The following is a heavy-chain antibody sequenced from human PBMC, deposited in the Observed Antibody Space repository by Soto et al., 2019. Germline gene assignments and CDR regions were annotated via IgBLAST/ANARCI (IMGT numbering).Heavy chain of an antibody. J-gene: IGHJ3*01. CDR2: IYYDGGT. D-gene: IGHD6-13*01. CDR1: GGSISSYY. V-gene: IGHV4-59*01. CDR3: ARVLPGIAAAYDAFDV. Sequence: KPSETLSLTCTISGGSISSYYWSWIRQTPGKGLEWIGYIYYDGGTTYNSSLKSRVTISTDTSRSQLSLQLTSATPADTAVYYCARVLPGIAAAYDAFDVWGQGTMVTVSS.